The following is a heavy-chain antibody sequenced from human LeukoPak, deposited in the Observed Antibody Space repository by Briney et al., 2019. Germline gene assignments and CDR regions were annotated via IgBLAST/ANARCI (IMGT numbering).Heavy chain of an antibody. D-gene: IGHD5-24*01. CDR2: IYYSGST. J-gene: IGHJ3*02. CDR3: ARRRMGLHRYAFDI. V-gene: IGHV4-59*01. CDR1: GGSISSYY. Sequence: SETLSLTCTVSGGSISSYYWSWIRQPPGKGLEWIGYIYYSGSTNYNPSLKSRVTISVDTSKNQFSLKLSSVTAADTAVYYCARRRMGLHRYAFDIWGQGTMVTVSS.